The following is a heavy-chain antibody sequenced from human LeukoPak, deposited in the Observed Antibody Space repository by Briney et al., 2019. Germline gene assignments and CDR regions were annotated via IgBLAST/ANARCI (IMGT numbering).Heavy chain of an antibody. V-gene: IGHV3-20*04. D-gene: IGHD2/OR15-2a*01. CDR2: INWNGDAI. CDR3: ARRRNTTTGDAFDI. CDR1: GFTFDDYG. J-gene: IGHJ3*02. Sequence: GGSLRLSCAASGFTFDDYGMSWVRQVPGKGLEWVSGINWNGDAIVYVESVKGRFAISRDNAKKSLFVQMNSLRAEDTALYYCARRRNTTTGDAFDIWGQGTMVTVSS.